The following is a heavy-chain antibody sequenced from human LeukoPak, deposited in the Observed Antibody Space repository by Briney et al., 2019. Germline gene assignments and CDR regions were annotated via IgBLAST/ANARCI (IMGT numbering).Heavy chain of an antibody. CDR2: IKQDGTEK. D-gene: IGHD3-22*01. V-gene: IGHV3-7*01. CDR3: ARDTYYYDSSGYSTHYYYYYYMDV. Sequence: QPGGSLRLSCGASGFSFATYWMGWVRQAPGKGLEWVANIKQDGTEKYYVDSVKGRFTISRDNAKNSLYLQMNSLRAEDTAVYYCARDTYYYDSSGYSTHYYYYYYMDVWGKGTTVTISS. J-gene: IGHJ6*03. CDR1: GFSFATYW.